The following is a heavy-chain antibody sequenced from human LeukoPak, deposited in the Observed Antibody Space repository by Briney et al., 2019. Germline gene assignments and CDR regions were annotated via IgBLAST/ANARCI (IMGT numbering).Heavy chain of an antibody. CDR1: GYTFTSNY. D-gene: IGHD3-9*01. CDR2: ISPSGGST. Sequence: GASVKVSCKAFGYTFTSNYMHWVRQAPGQGPEWMGVISPSGGSTTYAQKFQGRVTLTRDMSTSTDYLELSSLRSEDTAVYYCAREDEILTPPGGYWGQGTLVTVSS. V-gene: IGHV1-46*01. CDR3: AREDEILTPPGGY. J-gene: IGHJ4*02.